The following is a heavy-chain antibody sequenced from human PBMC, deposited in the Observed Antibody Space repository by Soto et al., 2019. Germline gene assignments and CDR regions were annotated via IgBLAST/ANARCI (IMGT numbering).Heavy chain of an antibody. D-gene: IGHD4-4*01. Sequence: PGGSLRLSCAASGFTFHDHAMHWVRQVPGKGLEWVSSITCSSSNIDYADSVKGRFTISRDNSKSSLYLQMDSLRAEDTAVYYCARDPLQGMDVWGQGTTVTVSS. CDR2: ITCSSSNI. CDR1: GFTFHDHA. J-gene: IGHJ6*02. CDR3: ARDPLQGMDV. V-gene: IGHV3-21*01.